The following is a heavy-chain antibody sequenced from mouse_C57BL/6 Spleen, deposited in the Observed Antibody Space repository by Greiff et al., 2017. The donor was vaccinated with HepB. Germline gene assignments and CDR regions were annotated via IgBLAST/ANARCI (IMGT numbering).Heavy chain of an antibody. D-gene: IGHD4-1*01. CDR2: IWSDGST. CDR1: GFSLTSYG. J-gene: IGHJ4*01. Sequence: VQRVESGPGLVAPSQSLSITCTVSGFSLTSYGVHWVRQPPGKGLEWLVVIWSDGSTTYNSALKSRLSISKDNSKSQVFLKMNSLQTDDTAMYYCARANWDAYYAMDYWGQGTSVTVSS. CDR3: ARANWDAYYAMDY. V-gene: IGHV2-6*03.